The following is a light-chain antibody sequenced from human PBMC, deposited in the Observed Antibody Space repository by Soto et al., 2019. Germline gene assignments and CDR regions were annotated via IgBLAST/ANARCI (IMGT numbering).Light chain of an antibody. Sequence: PGESATLSCRASERVSTNLAWYQQTPGQAPRLLIYSASRRPTDIPVRFSGSGSGTEFSLTISSLQPDDFGSYYCQHMRTFGQGTKVDIK. CDR1: ERVSTN. V-gene: IGKV3-15*01. CDR3: QHMRT. J-gene: IGKJ1*01. CDR2: SAS.